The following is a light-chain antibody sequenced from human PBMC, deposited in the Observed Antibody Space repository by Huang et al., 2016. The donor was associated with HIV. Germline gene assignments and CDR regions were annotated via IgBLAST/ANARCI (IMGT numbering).Light chain of an antibody. Sequence: ELVMTQSPSSLSVSPGESATLSGRASPSVSSNLAWYQQKPGQAPRLLIFGASTRATGSPARFGCSASGTVFTITISSLQSEDFACYYCQKYNYRYTFGQGTRLEIK. CDR1: PSVSSN. V-gene: IGKV3D-15*01. J-gene: IGKJ2*01. CDR2: GAS. CDR3: QKYNYRYT.